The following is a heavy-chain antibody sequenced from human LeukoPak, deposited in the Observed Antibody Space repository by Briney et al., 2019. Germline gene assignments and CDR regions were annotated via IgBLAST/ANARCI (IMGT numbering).Heavy chain of an antibody. CDR1: GFSFSSYA. Sequence: GGSLRLSCAASGFSFSSYAMSLVRQAPGKGLEWVSAIGGSGGSTYYADSVKGRFTISRDNSKNTLYLQMNSLRAEDTAVYYCAKFWGAAGTLNYGMDVWGQGTTVTVSS. D-gene: IGHD6-13*01. J-gene: IGHJ6*02. CDR2: IGGSGGST. CDR3: AKFWGAAGTLNYGMDV. V-gene: IGHV3-23*01.